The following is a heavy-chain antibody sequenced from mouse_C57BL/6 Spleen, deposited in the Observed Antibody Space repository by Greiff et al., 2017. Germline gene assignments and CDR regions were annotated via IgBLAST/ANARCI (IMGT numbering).Heavy chain of an antibody. D-gene: IGHD3-2*02. V-gene: IGHV5-9*01. Sequence: EVQRVESGGGLVKPGGSLKLSCAASGFTFSSYTMSWVRQTPEKRLEWVATISGGGGNTYYPDNAKNTLYRQMSSLRSEDTALYYCARLDSSGYAAWFAYWGQGTLVTVSA. CDR3: ARLDSSGYAAWFAY. CDR1: GFTFSSYT. CDR2: ISGGGGNT. J-gene: IGHJ3*01.